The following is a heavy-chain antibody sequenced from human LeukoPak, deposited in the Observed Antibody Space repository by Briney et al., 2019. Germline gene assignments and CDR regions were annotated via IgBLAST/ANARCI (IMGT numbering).Heavy chain of an antibody. CDR2: INPNSGGT. D-gene: IGHD3-10*01. CDR3: ARVVSGGFGELLYYYYYMDV. CDR1: GYTFTSYG. Sequence: ASVKVSCKASGYTFTSYGISWVRQAPGQGLEWMGWINPNSGGTNYAQKFQGRVTMTRDTSISTAYMELSRLRSDDTAVYYCARVVSGGFGELLYYYYYMDVWGKGTTVTVSS. V-gene: IGHV1-2*02. J-gene: IGHJ6*03.